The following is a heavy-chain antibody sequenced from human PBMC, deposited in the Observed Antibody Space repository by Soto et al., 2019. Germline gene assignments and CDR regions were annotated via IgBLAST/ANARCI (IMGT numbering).Heavy chain of an antibody. V-gene: IGHV4-59*01. CDR1: GGSISSYY. Sequence: SSETLSLTCTVSGGSISSYYWSWIRQPPGKGLEWIGYIYYSGSTNYNPSLKSRVTISVDTSKNQFSLKLSSVTAADTAVYYCFLYQSLLFYYYMYFWGKGSTVTVS. D-gene: IGHD3-16*01. CDR3: FLYQSLLFYYYMYF. CDR2: IYYSGST. J-gene: IGHJ6*03.